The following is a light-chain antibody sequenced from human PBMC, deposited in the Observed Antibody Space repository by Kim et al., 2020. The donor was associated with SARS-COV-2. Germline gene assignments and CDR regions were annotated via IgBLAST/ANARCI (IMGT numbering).Light chain of an antibody. J-gene: IGKJ2*01. CDR2: AAS. V-gene: IGKV1-33*01. Sequence: LSVAEGDRVTSTGQASQNINNSLNWKQPKTGKAPKLLIYAASNMETGVPVRCSGSGSGIDFTFKIRSLQPEDIVTYYSEQYDNLYTLGQGPKGEIK. CDR1: QNINNS. CDR3: EQYDNLYT.